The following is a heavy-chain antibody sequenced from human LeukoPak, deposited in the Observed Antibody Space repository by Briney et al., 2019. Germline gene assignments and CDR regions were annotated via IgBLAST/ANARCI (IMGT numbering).Heavy chain of an antibody. CDR3: ARGSNLHCTSSTCRSVDL. Sequence: ASVKVSCKASGYTFTDYYMHWVRQAPGQGLEWMGWINPNSGGTNYAQKFQGRVTMTRDTSISTAYMDLSSLTSDDTAAYYCARGSNLHCTSSTCRSVDLWGQGTLVTVSS. D-gene: IGHD2-2*01. V-gene: IGHV1-2*02. CDR1: GYTFTDYY. CDR2: INPNSGGT. J-gene: IGHJ5*02.